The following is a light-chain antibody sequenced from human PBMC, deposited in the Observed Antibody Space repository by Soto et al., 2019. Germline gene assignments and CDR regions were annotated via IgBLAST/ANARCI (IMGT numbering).Light chain of an antibody. CDR1: SSNIGSNY. V-gene: IGLV1-47*01. CDR3: AAWDDSLSGQV. CDR2: RNN. Sequence: LTQPPSASGTPGQRVTISCSGSSSNIGSNYVYWYQQLPGTAPKLLIYRNNQRPSGVPDRFSGSKSGTSASLAISGLRSEDEADYYCAAWDDSLSGQVFGGGTKLTVL. J-gene: IGLJ3*02.